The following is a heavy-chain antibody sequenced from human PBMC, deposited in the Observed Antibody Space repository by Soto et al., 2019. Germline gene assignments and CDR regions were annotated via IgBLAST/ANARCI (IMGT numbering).Heavy chain of an antibody. J-gene: IGHJ4*02. Sequence: GGSLRLSCAASGVTFSSYAMSWVRQAPGKGLEWVSVISSSGGSTYYADSVKGQVTISADKSINTAYLQWSSLKASDTSMYYCARHKGHYYGSGSQWTGIDYWGQGTLVTVSS. V-gene: IGHV3-23*01. CDR3: ARHKGHYYGSGSQWTGIDY. D-gene: IGHD3-10*01. CDR2: ISSSGGST. CDR1: GVTFSSYA.